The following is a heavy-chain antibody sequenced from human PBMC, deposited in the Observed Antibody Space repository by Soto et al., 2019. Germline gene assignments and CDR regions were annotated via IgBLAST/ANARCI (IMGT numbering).Heavy chain of an antibody. CDR2: IIPILGIA. CDR1: GGTFSSYT. V-gene: IGHV1-69*02. Sequence: SVKVSCKASGGTFSSYTISWVRQAPGQGLEWMGRIIPILGIANYAQKFQGRVTITADKSTSTAYMELSSLRSEDTAVYYCARGQGYDDSSGRYFDWWGQGSLLT. CDR3: ARGQGYDDSSGRYFDW. J-gene: IGHJ4*02. D-gene: IGHD3-22*01.